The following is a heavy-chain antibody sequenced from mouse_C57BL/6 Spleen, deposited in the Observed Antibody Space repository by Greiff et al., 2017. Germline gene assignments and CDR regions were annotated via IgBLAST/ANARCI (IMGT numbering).Heavy chain of an antibody. CDR2: ISYSGGT. V-gene: IGHV3-8*01. Sequence: DVKLEESGPGLAKPSQTLSLTCSVTGYSITSDYWNWIRKFPGNKLEYMGYISYSGGTYYNPSLKSRISITRDTSKNQYYLQLHSVTTEDTATYYCAKTSKSHWYFDVWGTGTTVTVSS. J-gene: IGHJ1*03. CDR3: AKTSKSHWYFDV. D-gene: IGHD2-5*01. CDR1: GYSITSDY.